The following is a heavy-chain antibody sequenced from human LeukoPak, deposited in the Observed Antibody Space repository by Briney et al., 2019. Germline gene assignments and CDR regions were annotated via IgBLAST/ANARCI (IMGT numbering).Heavy chain of an antibody. CDR2: IYYSGST. CDR3: ARQPWYAGTFDY. Sequence: PSETLSLTCTVSGGSISSYYWSWIRQPPGKGLEWIGYIYYSGSTNYNPSLKSRVTISVDTSKNQFSLKLSSVTAADTAVYYCARQPWYAGTFDYWGQGTPVTVSS. D-gene: IGHD6-13*01. V-gene: IGHV4-59*08. CDR1: GGSISSYY. J-gene: IGHJ4*02.